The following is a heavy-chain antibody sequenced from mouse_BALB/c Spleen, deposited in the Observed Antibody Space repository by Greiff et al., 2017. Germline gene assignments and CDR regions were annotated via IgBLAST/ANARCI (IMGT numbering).Heavy chain of an antibody. CDR1: GFTFSNYW. V-gene: IGHV6-6*02. J-gene: IGHJ4*01. D-gene: IGHD1-1*01. CDR3: TRYYYGSSYYAMDY. Sequence: EVQLQESGGGLVQPGGSMKLSCVASGFTFSNYWMNWVRQSPEKGLEWVAEIRLKSNNYATHYAESVKGRFTISRDDSKSSVYLQMNNLRAEDTGIYYCTRYYYGSSYYAMDYWGQGTSVTVSS. CDR2: IRLKSNNYAT.